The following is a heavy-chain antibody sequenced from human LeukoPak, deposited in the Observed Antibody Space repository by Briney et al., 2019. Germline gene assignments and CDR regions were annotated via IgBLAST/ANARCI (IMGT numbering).Heavy chain of an antibody. D-gene: IGHD3-3*01. CDR1: GFTFSGYW. J-gene: IGHJ4*02. CDR2: IKQDGSEK. CDR3: ARGHRAWSY. V-gene: IGHV3-7*01. Sequence: QAGGSLRLSCAASGFTFSGYWMSWVRQAPVKGLEWVANIKQDGSEKNYVDSVKGRFTISRDNAKNSLYLQMNSLRVDDTAVYYCARGHRAWSYWGQGTLVTVSS.